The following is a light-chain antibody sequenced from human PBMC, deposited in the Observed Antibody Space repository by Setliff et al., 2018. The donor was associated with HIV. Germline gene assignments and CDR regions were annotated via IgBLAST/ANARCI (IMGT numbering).Light chain of an antibody. Sequence: QSALTQPPSASGSPGQSVTISCTGTSSGVGGYKYVSWYQQHPGKAPKLMIYEVSKRPSGVPDRFSGSKSGNMASLTVSGLQAEDEADYYCSSYAGSLYVFGTGTKVTVL. J-gene: IGLJ1*01. CDR2: EVS. CDR1: SSGVGGYKY. CDR3: SSYAGSLYV. V-gene: IGLV2-8*01.